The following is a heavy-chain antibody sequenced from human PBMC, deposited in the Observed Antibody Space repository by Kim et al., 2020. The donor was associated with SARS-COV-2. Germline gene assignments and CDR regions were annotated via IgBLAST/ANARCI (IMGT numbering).Heavy chain of an antibody. CDR3: AKDPEMYYYGSGPLVN. V-gene: IGHV3-33*06. D-gene: IGHD3-10*01. CDR2: IWYDGSNK. CDR1: GFTFSSYA. Sequence: GGSLRLSCAASGFTFSSYAMHWVRQAPGKGLEWVAVIWYDGSNKYYADSVKGRFTISRDNSKNTLYLQMNSLRAEDTAVYYCAKDPEMYYYGSGPLVNWGQGTLVTVSS. J-gene: IGHJ4*02.